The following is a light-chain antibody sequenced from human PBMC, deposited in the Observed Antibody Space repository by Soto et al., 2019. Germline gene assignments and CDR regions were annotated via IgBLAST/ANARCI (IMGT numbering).Light chain of an antibody. CDR2: EVV. CDR3: AGWDGSLKGFV. CDR1: KNDIGVYDF. V-gene: IGLV2-8*01. J-gene: IGLJ7*01. Sequence: QSALTQPPSASGSPGQSVTISCTGTKNDIGVYDFVSWYQHHPGKAPRLIIYEVVQRPSGVPDRFSGSKSGNTASLTVSGLQAADEADYFCAGWDGSLKGFVFGAGTQLTVL.